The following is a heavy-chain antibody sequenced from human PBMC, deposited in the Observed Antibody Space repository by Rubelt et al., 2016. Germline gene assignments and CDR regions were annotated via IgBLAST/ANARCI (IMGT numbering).Heavy chain of an antibody. Sequence: GSTNYNPSLKSRVTISVDTSKNQFSLKLSSVTAADTAVYYCAREPRSHVSDWYPVVPRLDHWGQGTLVTVSS. D-gene: IGHD6-19*01. J-gene: IGHJ4*02. V-gene: IGHV4-59*01. CDR2: GST. CDR3: AREPRSHVSDWYPVVPRLDH.